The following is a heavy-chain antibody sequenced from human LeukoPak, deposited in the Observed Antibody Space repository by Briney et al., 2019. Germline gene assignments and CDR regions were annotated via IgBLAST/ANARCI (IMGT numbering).Heavy chain of an antibody. CDR1: GFTFSTYE. J-gene: IGHJ4*02. CDR3: ARGEYYFDY. CDR2: ISSSGRTI. Sequence: GGSLRLSCAASGFTFSTYEMNWVRQAPGKGLECISYISSSGRTIYYADSLKGRFTVSRDNAKNSLYLRMNNLRAEDTAVYYCARGEYYFDYWGQGTLVTVSS. V-gene: IGHV3-48*03.